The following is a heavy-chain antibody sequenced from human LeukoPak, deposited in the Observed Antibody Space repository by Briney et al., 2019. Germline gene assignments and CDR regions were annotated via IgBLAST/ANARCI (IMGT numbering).Heavy chain of an antibody. J-gene: IGHJ4*02. V-gene: IGHV3-21*01. CDR3: ASSSSQGVFDY. Sequence: GGSLRLSCAASGFTFSSYRLNWVRKAPGKGLGWASSISSSSSYIYYADSVKGRFTISRDNAKNSLYLQMNSLRAEDTAVYYCASSSSQGVFDYWGQGTLVTVSS. CDR1: GFTFSSYR. D-gene: IGHD6-6*01. CDR2: ISSSSSYI.